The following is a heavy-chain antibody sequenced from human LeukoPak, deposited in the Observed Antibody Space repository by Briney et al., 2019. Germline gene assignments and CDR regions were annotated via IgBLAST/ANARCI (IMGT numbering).Heavy chain of an antibody. CDR2: IYYSGST. D-gene: IGHD2-15*01. CDR3: ARILGYCSGGSCYPLYFDY. V-gene: IGHV4-39*01. Sequence: SETLSLTCTVSGGSISSSSYYWGWIRQPPGKGLEWIGSIYYSGSTYYNPSLKSRVTISVDTSKNKFSLKLSSVTAADTAVYYCARILGYCSGGSCYPLYFDYWGQGTLVTVSS. J-gene: IGHJ4*02. CDR1: GGSISSSSYY.